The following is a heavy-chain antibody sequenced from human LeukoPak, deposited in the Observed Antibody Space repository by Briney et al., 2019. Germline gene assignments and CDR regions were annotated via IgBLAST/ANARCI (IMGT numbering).Heavy chain of an antibody. V-gene: IGHV3-23*01. D-gene: IGHD1-26*01. J-gene: IGHJ4*02. CDR1: GFTFSSYA. Sequence: GGSLRLSCAASGFTFSSYAMSWVRQAPGKGLEWVSAISGSGGSTYYADSVKGRFTISRDNSKNTLYLQMNSLRAEDTAVYYCAKALGGASIHGAYFDNWGQGTLVTVSS. CDR2: ISGSGGST. CDR3: AKALGGASIHGAYFDN.